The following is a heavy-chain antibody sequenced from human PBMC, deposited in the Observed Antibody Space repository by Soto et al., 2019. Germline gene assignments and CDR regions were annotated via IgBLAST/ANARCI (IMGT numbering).Heavy chain of an antibody. CDR2: IHPGDSDT. J-gene: IGHJ6*02. V-gene: IGHV5-51*01. D-gene: IGHD6-6*01. CDR3: ARHAGSIAARPTYYYGMDV. Sequence: PGESLKISCKGSGYSFTSYWIGWVRQMPGKGLEWMGIIHPGDSDTRYSPSFQGQVTISADKSISTAYLQWSSLKASDTAMYYCARHAGSIAARPTYYYGMDVWGQGTTVTVSS. CDR1: GYSFTSYW.